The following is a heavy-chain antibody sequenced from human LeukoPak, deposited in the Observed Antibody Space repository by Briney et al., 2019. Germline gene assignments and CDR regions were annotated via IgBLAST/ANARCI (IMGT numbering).Heavy chain of an antibody. CDR3: ATMTTVTTVDY. Sequence: SQTLSLTCTVSGGSISSGGYYWSWIRQRPGKGLEWIGYIYYSGSTYYNPSLKSRVTISVDTSKNQFSLKLSSVTAADTAVYYCATMTTVTTVDYWGQGTLVTVSS. CDR2: IYYSGST. D-gene: IGHD4-17*01. V-gene: IGHV4-31*03. CDR1: GGSISSGGYY. J-gene: IGHJ4*02.